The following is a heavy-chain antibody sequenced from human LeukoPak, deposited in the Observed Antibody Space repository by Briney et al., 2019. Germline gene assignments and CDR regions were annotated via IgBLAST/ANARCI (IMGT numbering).Heavy chain of an antibody. CDR1: GFTFSSYW. J-gene: IGHJ4*02. Sequence: GGSLRLSCAASGFTFSSYWMSWVRQAPGKGLEWVANIKKDGSEKYYVDSVKGRFTISRDNAKTSLYLQMNRLRPEDAAVYYCAKAPVTTCRGAYCYPFDYWGQGTLVTVSS. CDR2: IKKDGSEK. D-gene: IGHD2-21*01. CDR3: AKAPVTTCRGAYCYPFDY. V-gene: IGHV3-7*03.